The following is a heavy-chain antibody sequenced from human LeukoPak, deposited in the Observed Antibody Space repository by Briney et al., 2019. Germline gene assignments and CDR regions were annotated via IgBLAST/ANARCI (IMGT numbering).Heavy chain of an antibody. Sequence: SQTLSLTCTVSGGSISSGGYYWSWIRQHPGKGLEWIGYIYYSGSTYYNPSLKSRVTISVDTSKNQFSLKLSSVTAADTAVYYCARQRSTDRNRDFDYWGQGTLVTVSS. CDR3: ARQRSTDRNRDFDY. V-gene: IGHV4-31*03. CDR1: GGSISSGGYY. J-gene: IGHJ4*02. CDR2: IYYSGST. D-gene: IGHD2-2*01.